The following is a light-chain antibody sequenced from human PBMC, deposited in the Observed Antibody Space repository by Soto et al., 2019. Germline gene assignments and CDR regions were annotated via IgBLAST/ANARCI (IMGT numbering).Light chain of an antibody. Sequence: DIQMTQSPSSLSASVGDRVTIFCRASQSVSTRLAWYQQKPGKAPKVLIYDASSWAGGVPSRFTGSGSGTEFTLNISSVHHDDFANYCCQQYSFYWTFGQGTKVEIK. V-gene: IGKV1-5*02. CDR1: QSVSTR. J-gene: IGKJ1*01. CDR3: QQYSFYWT. CDR2: DAS.